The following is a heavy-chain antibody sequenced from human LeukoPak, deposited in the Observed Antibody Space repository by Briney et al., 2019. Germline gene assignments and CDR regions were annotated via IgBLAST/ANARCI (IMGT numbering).Heavy chain of an antibody. Sequence: GGSPRLSCAASGFTVSSNYMSWVRQAPGKGLEWVSVIYSGGSTYYTDSVKGRFTISRDNSKNTLYLQMNSLRAEDTAVYYCAGGSGVVIPFDYWGQGTLVTVSS. V-gene: IGHV3-53*01. CDR2: IYSGGST. J-gene: IGHJ4*02. CDR1: GFTVSSNY. D-gene: IGHD3-3*01. CDR3: AGGSGVVIPFDY.